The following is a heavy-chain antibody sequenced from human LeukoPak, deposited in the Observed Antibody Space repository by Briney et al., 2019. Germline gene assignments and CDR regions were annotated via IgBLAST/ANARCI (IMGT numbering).Heavy chain of an antibody. Sequence: GASVKVSCKASGYTFTSYDINWVRQATGQGLEWMGWMNPNSGNTGYAQKFQGRVTMTRNNSITIAYMELSSLRSEDTAVYYCARGSGGSGSYYFGDWGQGTLVTVSS. J-gene: IGHJ4*02. CDR1: GYTFTSYD. CDR2: MNPNSGNT. CDR3: ARGSGGSGSYYFGD. D-gene: IGHD3-10*01. V-gene: IGHV1-8*01.